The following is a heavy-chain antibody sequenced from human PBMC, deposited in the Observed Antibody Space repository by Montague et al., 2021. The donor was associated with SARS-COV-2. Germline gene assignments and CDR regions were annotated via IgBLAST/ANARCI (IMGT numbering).Heavy chain of an antibody. J-gene: IGHJ4*02. Sequence: TLSLTCTVSGGSISSGSYYWSWIRQSAGKGLEWIGRIYTSGSTNYNPSLKSRVTISVDTSKNQFSLKLSSVTAADTAVYYCARGEGDIVVYYFDYWGQGTLVTVSS. CDR1: GGSISSGSYY. CDR3: ARGEGDIVVYYFDY. CDR2: IYTSGST. D-gene: IGHD2-15*01. V-gene: IGHV4-61*02.